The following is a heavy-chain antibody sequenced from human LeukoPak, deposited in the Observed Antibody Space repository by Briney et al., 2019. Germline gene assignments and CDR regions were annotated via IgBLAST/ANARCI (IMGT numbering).Heavy chain of an antibody. D-gene: IGHD6-6*01. Sequence: EGSLRLSCAASGFTFSSYSMNWVRQAPGKGLEWVSSISSSSSYIYYANSVKGRFTISRDNAKNSLYLQMNSLRAEDTAVYYCARVENSSPYYYYYYMDVWGKGTTVTVSS. V-gene: IGHV3-21*01. CDR3: ARVENSSPYYYYYYMDV. CDR2: ISSSSSYI. CDR1: GFTFSSYS. J-gene: IGHJ6*03.